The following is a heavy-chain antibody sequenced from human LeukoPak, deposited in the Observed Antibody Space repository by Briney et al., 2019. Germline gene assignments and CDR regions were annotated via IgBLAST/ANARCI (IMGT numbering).Heavy chain of an antibody. Sequence: GGSLRLSCAASGFTFSSYALSWVRPAPGKELEWVSAVSGSGGSTYCEDSVKGRFAISRDNVKNTLYLQMNSLRAEDTAVYYCAKDYSGAGYSSSWYEVGFDYWGQGTLVTVSS. D-gene: IGHD6-13*01. J-gene: IGHJ4*02. CDR2: VSGSGGST. CDR3: AKDYSGAGYSSSWYEVGFDY. CDR1: GFTFSSYA. V-gene: IGHV3-23*01.